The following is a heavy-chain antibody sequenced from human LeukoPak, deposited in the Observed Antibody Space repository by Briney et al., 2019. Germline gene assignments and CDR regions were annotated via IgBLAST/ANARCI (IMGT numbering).Heavy chain of an antibody. CDR1: GDSISSDDYY. V-gene: IGHV4-61*02. Sequence: SQTLSLTCTVSGDSISSDDYYWSWIRQPAGKGLEWIGRFSASGNSNYNPSLKSRLTISVDRSKNQFSLKLTSVTAADTAVYYCARDRGTWNDDGFDYWGQGTLVTVSS. J-gene: IGHJ4*02. CDR3: ARDRGTWNDDGFDY. D-gene: IGHD1-1*01. CDR2: FSASGNS.